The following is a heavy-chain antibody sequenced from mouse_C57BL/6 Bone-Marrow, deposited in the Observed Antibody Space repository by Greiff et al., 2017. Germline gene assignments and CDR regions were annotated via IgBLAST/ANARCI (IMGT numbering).Heavy chain of an antibody. D-gene: IGHD1-1*01. V-gene: IGHV14-4*01. J-gene: IGHJ4*01. CDR2: IDPENGDT. CDR3: TTFPYCYRSSYNYAMGY. Sequence: VQLQQSGAELVRPGASVKLSCTASGFNIKDDYMHWVKQRPEQGLEWIGWIDPENGDTEYASKFQGKATITADTSSNTAYLPRSSLTSEDTAVYYCTTFPYCYRSSYNYAMGYWGQGTSVTV. CDR1: GFNIKDDY.